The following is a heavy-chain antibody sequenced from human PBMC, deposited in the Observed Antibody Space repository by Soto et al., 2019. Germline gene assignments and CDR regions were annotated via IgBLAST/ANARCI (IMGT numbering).Heavy chain of an antibody. CDR2: INSDGSSA. D-gene: IGHD1-7*01. J-gene: IGHJ4*02. V-gene: IGHV3-74*01. CDR1: GFTFSNYW. CDR3: ARDTLELLYYFDY. Sequence: LRLSCAASGFTFSNYWMHWVRQAPGKGLVWVSRINSDGSSASYADSVKGRFTISRDNAKNTLYLQMNSLRAEDTAVYYCARDTLELLYYFDYWGQGTLVTVSS.